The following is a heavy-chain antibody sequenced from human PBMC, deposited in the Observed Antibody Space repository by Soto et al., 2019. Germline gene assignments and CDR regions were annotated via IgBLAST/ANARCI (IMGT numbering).Heavy chain of an antibody. J-gene: IGHJ4*02. CDR3: ASGHDAYKVRY. D-gene: IGHD1-1*01. CDR1: GGSISSGGTGSY. CDR2: IYSTGNT. Sequence: QVQLQESGPGLVKPSQTLSLTCTVSGGSISSGGTGSYWTWIRQLPGKGLAWIGYIYSTGNTYYNPSLKRRPTISIDTSENQFSLKLTSVTAADTAVYFCASGHDAYKVRYWGQGTLVTVSS. V-gene: IGHV4-31*03.